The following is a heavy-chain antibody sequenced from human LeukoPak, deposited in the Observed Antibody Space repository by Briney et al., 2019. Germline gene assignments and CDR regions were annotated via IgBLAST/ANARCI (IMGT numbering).Heavy chain of an antibody. CDR1: GGSISSSNW. D-gene: IGHD4-17*01. Sequence: SGTLSLTCAVSGGSISSSNWWSWVRQPPGKGLEWIGEIYHSGSTNYNPSLKSRLTISVDKSKNQFSLKLSSVTAADTAVYYYARDLGTTVTGYWGQGTLVTVSS. CDR3: ARDLGTTVTGY. CDR2: IYHSGST. J-gene: IGHJ4*02. V-gene: IGHV4-4*02.